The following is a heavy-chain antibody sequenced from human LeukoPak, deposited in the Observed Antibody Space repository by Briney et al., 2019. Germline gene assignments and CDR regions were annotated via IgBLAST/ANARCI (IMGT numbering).Heavy chain of an antibody. J-gene: IGHJ6*03. V-gene: IGHV4-59*01. D-gene: IGHD3-10*01. CDR3: ARERVPAYFGSGSYSEYSYMDV. CDR2: IFYSGSP. Sequence: SETLSLTCTVSGGSINNYYWSWIRQSPGKKLEWIGSIFYSGSPNYSPSLKSRVTMSIDTSKNQFSLRLNSLIAADTAVYYCARERVPAYFGSGSYSEYSYMDVSGKGTPVTVSS. CDR1: GGSINNYY.